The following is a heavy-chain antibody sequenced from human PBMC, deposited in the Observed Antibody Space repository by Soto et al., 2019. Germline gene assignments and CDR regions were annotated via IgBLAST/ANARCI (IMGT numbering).Heavy chain of an antibody. CDR1: GGTFSSYA. V-gene: IGHV1-18*01. J-gene: IGHJ4*02. Sequence: ASVKVSCKASGGTFSSYAISWVRQAPGQGLEWMGWISAYNGNTNYAQKPQGRVTMTTDTSTSTAYMELRSLRSDDTAVYYCARVQGGSGFLPRDYWGQGTLVTVSS. D-gene: IGHD3-10*01. CDR2: ISAYNGNT. CDR3: ARVQGGSGFLPRDY.